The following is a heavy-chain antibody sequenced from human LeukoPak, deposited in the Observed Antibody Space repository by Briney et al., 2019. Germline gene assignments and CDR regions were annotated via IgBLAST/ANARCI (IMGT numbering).Heavy chain of an antibody. Sequence: SETLSLTCSVSGGSISSSSYYWGWIRQPPGKGLEWIGTIYYSGSTFYKPSLTSRVTRSVDTSKNQFSLKLSSVTAADMAIYYCARIHPANWNPFNWFDPWGQGTLVTVS. V-gene: IGHV4-39*01. CDR1: GGSISSSSYY. CDR3: ARIHPANWNPFNWFDP. D-gene: IGHD1-1*01. J-gene: IGHJ5*02. CDR2: IYYSGST.